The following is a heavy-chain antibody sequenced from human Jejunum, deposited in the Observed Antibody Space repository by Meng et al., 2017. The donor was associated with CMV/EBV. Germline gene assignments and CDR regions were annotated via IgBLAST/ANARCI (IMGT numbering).Heavy chain of an antibody. CDR1: GFTFSEQD. CDR3: TTVHYYAINY. Sequence: GQLVGRGGGLVRRGGSLVLYWAASGFTFSEQDMSWIRQAPGKGLELIAYISSSGDYTNYADSVRGRFTVSRDNAKNSLDLQLNSLRAEDTALYYCTTVHYYAINYWGQGTLVTVSS. V-gene: IGHV3-11*06. D-gene: IGHD1-26*01. J-gene: IGHJ4*02. CDR2: ISSSGDYT.